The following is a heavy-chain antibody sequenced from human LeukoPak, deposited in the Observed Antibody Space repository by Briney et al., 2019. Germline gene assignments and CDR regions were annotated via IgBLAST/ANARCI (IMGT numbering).Heavy chain of an antibody. D-gene: IGHD6-13*01. CDR1: GFTSSSYA. V-gene: IGHV3-23*01. CDR3: AKAAAAPGFDF. Sequence: PGGSLRLSCAASGFTSSSYALNWVRQAPGKGLEWVATVSGSGDRMYHADSVKGRFTISGDNSKNTIYLQMNSLRAEDTASYYCAKAAAAPGFDFWGQGTLVTVSS. CDR2: VSGSGDRM. J-gene: IGHJ4*02.